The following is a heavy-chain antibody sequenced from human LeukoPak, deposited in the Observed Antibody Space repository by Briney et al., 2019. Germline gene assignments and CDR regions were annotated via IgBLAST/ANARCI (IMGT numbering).Heavy chain of an antibody. D-gene: IGHD4-11*01. V-gene: IGHV4-59*01. CDR1: GGSISNYY. CDR3: AREQYLAYDVFGF. Sequence: PSETLSLTCTVSGGSISNYYWSWIRQSPGRGLEWIGYVHFSGSTSFNPSLENRVTISVDTSKNQFSLRLSSVTAADTAVYYCAREQYLAYDVFGFWGQGTMVTVSS. CDR2: VHFSGST. J-gene: IGHJ3*01.